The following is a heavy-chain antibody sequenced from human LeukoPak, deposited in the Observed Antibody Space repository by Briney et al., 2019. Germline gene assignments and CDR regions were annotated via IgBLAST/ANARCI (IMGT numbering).Heavy chain of an antibody. Sequence: SVKVSCKASGGTFSSYAISWVRQAPGQGLEWMGGIIPIFGTANYAQKFQGRVTITADESTSTAYMELSSLRSEDTAVYYCARDFSRYCSSTSCYAAWLDPWGQGTLVTVSS. CDR3: ARDFSRYCSSTSCYAAWLDP. CDR1: GGTFSSYA. V-gene: IGHV1-69*01. D-gene: IGHD2-2*01. J-gene: IGHJ5*02. CDR2: IIPIFGTA.